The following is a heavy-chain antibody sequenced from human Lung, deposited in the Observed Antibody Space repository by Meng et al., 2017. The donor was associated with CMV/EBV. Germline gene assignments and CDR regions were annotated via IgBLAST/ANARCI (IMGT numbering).Heavy chain of an antibody. J-gene: IGHJ6*02. V-gene: IGHV3-73*01. CDR3: TGYCSSTSCLLYYYYGMDV. CDR1: GFTFSGSA. CDR2: IRSKANSYAT. Sequence: GVXXISCAASGFTFSGSAMHWVRQASGKGLEWVGRIRSKANSYATAYAASVKGRFTISRDDSKNTAYLQMNSLKTEDTAVYYCTGYCSSTSCLLYYYYGMDVWXQGTXVTVSS. D-gene: IGHD2-2*01.